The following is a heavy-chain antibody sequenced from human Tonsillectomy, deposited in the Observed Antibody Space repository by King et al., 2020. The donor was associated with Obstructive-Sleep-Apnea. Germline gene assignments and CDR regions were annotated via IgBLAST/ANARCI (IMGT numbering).Heavy chain of an antibody. CDR1: IFTSGDYA. CDR2: IRSKAYGGTT. CDR3: TRVGEITMVRGLIIPYSFDY. J-gene: IGHJ4*02. Sequence: VQLVESGGGLVQPGRSLRLSCTASIFTSGDYAMSWFRQAPGKGLEWVGFIRSKAYGGTTEYAASVKGRFTISSDDSKSLAYLQMNSLKTEDTAVYYCTRVGEITMVRGLIIPYSFDYWGQGTLVTVSS. D-gene: IGHD3-10*01. V-gene: IGHV3-49*03.